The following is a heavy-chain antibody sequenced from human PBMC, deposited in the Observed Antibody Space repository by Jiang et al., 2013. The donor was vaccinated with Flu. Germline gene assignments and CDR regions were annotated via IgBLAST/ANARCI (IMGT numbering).Heavy chain of an antibody. CDR3: ANWCGGGCSSDF. Sequence: VQLVDSGGGVVQSGGSLRLSCVASGFTFNIYSMHWVRQAPGKGLEWVAVIWNDASTKFYADSVKGRFTISRDNSKNTLYLQMDSLRPEDTGVYYCANWCGGGCSSDFWGHGGMVTVAS. CDR1: GFTFNIYS. CDR2: IWNDASTK. V-gene: IGHV3-33*08. D-gene: IGHD2-21*02. J-gene: IGHJ4*01.